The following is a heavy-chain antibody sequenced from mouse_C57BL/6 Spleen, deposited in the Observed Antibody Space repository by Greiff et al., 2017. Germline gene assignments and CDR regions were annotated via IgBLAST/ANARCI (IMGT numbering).Heavy chain of an antibody. Sequence: VQLQQPGAELVRPGSSVTLSCKASGYTFTSYWMDWVKQRPGQGLEWIGNIYPSDSETHYNHTFKDKATLTVDKSSSTAYMQLSSLTSEDSAVYYGARLTRRFAYWGQGTLVTVSA. CDR1: GYTFTSYW. CDR3: ARLTRRFAY. V-gene: IGHV1-61*01. J-gene: IGHJ3*01. CDR2: IYPSDSET.